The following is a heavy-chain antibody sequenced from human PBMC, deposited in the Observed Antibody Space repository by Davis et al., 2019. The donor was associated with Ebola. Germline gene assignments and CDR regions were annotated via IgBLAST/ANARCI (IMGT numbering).Heavy chain of an antibody. D-gene: IGHD3-3*01. CDR2: ISGSGGST. J-gene: IGHJ5*02. CDR1: GFTFSSYA. V-gene: IGHV3-23*01. Sequence: GGSLRLSCAVSGFTFSSYAMSWVRQAPGKGLEWVSAISGSGGSTYYADSVNGRFTISRDNSKNTLYLQMNSLRTEDTALYYCAKDQYYDFWSGYLWFDPWGQGTLVTVSS. CDR3: AKDQYYDFWSGYLWFDP.